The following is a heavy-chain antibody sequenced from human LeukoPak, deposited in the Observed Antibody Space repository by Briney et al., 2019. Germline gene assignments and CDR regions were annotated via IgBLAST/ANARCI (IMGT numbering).Heavy chain of an antibody. Sequence: RASETLSLTCSVSGYPISSGYYWGWIRQPPGKGLEWIGSIYQSGTASYNASLKSRVTISVDTSKNQFSLKLSSVTAADTAVYYCARVGRAVAVWFDPWGQGTLVTVSS. D-gene: IGHD6-19*01. J-gene: IGHJ5*02. V-gene: IGHV4-38-2*02. CDR1: GYPISSGYY. CDR2: IYQSGTA. CDR3: ARVGRAVAVWFDP.